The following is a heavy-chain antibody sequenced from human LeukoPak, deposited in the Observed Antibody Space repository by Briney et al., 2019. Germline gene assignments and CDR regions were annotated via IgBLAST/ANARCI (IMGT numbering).Heavy chain of an antibody. Sequence: GESLKISCKGSGYNFTTYWIGWVRQMPGKGLEWMGIIYPADSDTRYSPSSQGQVSTSADKSISTAYLQWSSLKASDTAMYYCARARVYSTSSAPKGFDFWGQGALVTVSS. D-gene: IGHD6-6*01. CDR3: ARARVYSTSSAPKGFDF. CDR2: IYPADSDT. CDR1: GYNFTTYW. J-gene: IGHJ4*02. V-gene: IGHV5-51*01.